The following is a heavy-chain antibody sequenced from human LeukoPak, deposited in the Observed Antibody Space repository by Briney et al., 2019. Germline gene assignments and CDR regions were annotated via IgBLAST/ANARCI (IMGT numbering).Heavy chain of an antibody. Sequence: ASVKVSCKASGYTFTSYAMHWVRQAPGQRLEWMGWINAGNGKTKYSQKFQGRVTITRDTSASTAYMELSSLRSEDTAVYYCARDDVVSPAAMWGQGTLVTVSS. J-gene: IGHJ4*02. V-gene: IGHV1-3*01. CDR1: GYTFTSYA. CDR2: INAGNGKT. D-gene: IGHD2-2*01. CDR3: ARDDVVSPAAM.